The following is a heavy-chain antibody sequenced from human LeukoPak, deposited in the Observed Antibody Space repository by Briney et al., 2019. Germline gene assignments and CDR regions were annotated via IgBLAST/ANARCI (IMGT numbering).Heavy chain of an antibody. D-gene: IGHD3-10*01. CDR1: GGSISSSSYY. CDR3: VSYGSGSYYIDLPFDY. CDR2: IYYSGST. J-gene: IGHJ4*02. Sequence: PSETLSLTCTVSGGSISSSSYYWGWIRQPPGKGLEWIGSIYYSGSTYYNPSLKSRVTISVDTSKNQFSLKLSSVTAADTAVYYCVSYGSGSYYIDLPFDYWAREPWSPSPQ. V-gene: IGHV4-39*01.